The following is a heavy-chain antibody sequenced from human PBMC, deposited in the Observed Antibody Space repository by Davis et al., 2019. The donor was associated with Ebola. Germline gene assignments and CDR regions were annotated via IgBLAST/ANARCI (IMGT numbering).Heavy chain of an antibody. CDR1: GYIFSGYY. CDR3: ARALSATYDYYVDV. Sequence: AASVKVSCKTSGYIFSGYYMHWVRQAPGQGLEWMGWINPDSGGTIYAQKFQGRVTMSRDTSINTAYMEVSGLTSDDTAIYYCARALSATYDYYVDVWGKGTAVTVSS. D-gene: IGHD2-8*01. V-gene: IGHV1-2*02. CDR2: INPDSGGT. J-gene: IGHJ6*03.